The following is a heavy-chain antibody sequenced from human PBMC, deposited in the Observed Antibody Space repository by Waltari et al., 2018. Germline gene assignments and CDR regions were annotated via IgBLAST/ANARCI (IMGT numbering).Heavy chain of an antibody. Sequence: EVQLVESGGDLVQPGGSLRLSCAASGFTFRSYWMHWVRQAPGKGLVWGSRINRDGSSTSYADSVEGRFTISRDNAKNTLYLQMNSLRAEDTAVYYCARGGSSYEDYWGQGTLVTVSS. D-gene: IGHD1-26*01. V-gene: IGHV3-74*01. J-gene: IGHJ4*02. CDR3: ARGGSSYEDY. CDR1: GFTFRSYW. CDR2: INRDGSST.